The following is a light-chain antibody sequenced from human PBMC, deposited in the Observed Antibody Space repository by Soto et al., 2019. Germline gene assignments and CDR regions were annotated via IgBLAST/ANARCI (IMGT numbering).Light chain of an antibody. CDR2: DTS. J-gene: IGKJ4*01. CDR1: QGIADT. CDR3: QRYNNWQLT. Sequence: EVVLTQSPATLSVSPGEGVTLSCRASQGIADTLAWYQHKPGQTPRLLIYDTSARATGVPARFSGSRSGPEFTLTTNSLQSEDFAIYYSQRYNNWQLTFGGGTKVESK. V-gene: IGKV3-15*01.